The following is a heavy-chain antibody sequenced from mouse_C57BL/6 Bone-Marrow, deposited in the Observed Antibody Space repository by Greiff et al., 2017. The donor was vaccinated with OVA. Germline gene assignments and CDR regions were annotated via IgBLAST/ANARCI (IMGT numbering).Heavy chain of an antibody. CDR2: INYDGSST. CDR3: ARDRGNWDLDY. J-gene: IGHJ2*01. V-gene: IGHV5-16*01. CDR1: GFTFSDYY. Sequence: EVQRVESEGGLVQPGSSMKLSCTASGFTFSDYYMAWVRQVPEKGLEWVANINYDGSSTYYLDSLKSRFIISRDNAKNILYLQMSSLKSEDTATYYCARDRGNWDLDYWGQGTTLTVSS. D-gene: IGHD4-1*01.